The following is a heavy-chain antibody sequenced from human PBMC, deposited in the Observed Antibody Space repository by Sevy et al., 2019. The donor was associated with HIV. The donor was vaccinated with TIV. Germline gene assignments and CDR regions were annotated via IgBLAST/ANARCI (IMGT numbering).Heavy chain of an antibody. CDR1: GFSFSNSA. CDR3: VKDPDYNFWRGDYGMDV. CDR2: LSSDGVST. Sequence: GGSLRLSCSGSGFSFSNSAMNWVRRTPGKGLKYVSALSSDGVSTYYTDSVRGRFTISRDNSKNTLYLQMSSLRVEDTAVYYCVKDPDYNFWRGDYGMDVWGQGTTVTVSS. J-gene: IGHJ6*02. D-gene: IGHD3-3*01. V-gene: IGHV3-64D*06.